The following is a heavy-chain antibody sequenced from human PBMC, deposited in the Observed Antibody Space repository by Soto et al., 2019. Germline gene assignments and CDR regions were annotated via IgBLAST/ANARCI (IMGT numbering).Heavy chain of an antibody. Sequence: GGSLRLSCAASGFTLRSYAMSWVRQAPGKGLEWVSYISSSSSTIYYADSVKGRFTISRDNAKNSLYLQMNSLRDEDTAVYYCARVPYYWGQGTQVTVSS. CDR2: ISSSSSTI. CDR3: ARVPYY. V-gene: IGHV3-48*02. J-gene: IGHJ4*02. CDR1: GFTLRSYA.